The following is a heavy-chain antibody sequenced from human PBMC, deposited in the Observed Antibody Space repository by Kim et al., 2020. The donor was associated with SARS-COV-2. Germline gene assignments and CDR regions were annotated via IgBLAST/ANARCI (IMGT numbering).Heavy chain of an antibody. D-gene: IGHD6-19*01. J-gene: IGHJ6*02. CDR1: GGSMSSSSYH. V-gene: IGHV4-39*01. CDR2: IFYSGST. Sequence: SETLSLTCTVSGGSMSSSSYHWGWIRQPPGKGLEWIGSIFYSGSTYDNPSLKSRVTISVDTSKNQFSLKLSSVTAADTAVYYCARHQPTSIRSGWQGGYYGMDVWGQGTTVPVS. CDR3: ARHQPTSIRSGWQGGYYGMDV.